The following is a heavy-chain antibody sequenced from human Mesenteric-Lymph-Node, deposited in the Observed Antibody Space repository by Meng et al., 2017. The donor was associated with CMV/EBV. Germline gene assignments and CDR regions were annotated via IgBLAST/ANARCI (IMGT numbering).Heavy chain of an antibody. CDR3: ARGPKFCTSTSCGYYGLDV. Sequence: SETLSPTCTVSGGSVTSSYWSWIRQPPGKGLECIGYFHYNGYTTYNPSLTSRLTISVDTSKNQFSLKLSSVTAADTAVYYCARGPKFCTSTSCGYYGLDVWGQGTTVTVSS. CDR1: GGSVTSSY. V-gene: IGHV4-59*02. D-gene: IGHD2-2*01. CDR2: FHYNGYT. J-gene: IGHJ6*02.